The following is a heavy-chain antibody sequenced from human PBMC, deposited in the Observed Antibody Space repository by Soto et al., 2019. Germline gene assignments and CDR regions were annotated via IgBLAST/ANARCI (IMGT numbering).Heavy chain of an antibody. CDR1: GYSFTSYW. J-gene: IGHJ6*02. CDR2: IDPSDSYT. CDR3: ARQMVPAAKGYCYYYGMDV. D-gene: IGHD2-2*01. V-gene: IGHV5-10-1*01. Sequence: GESLKISCKGSGYSFTSYWISWVRQMPGKGLEWMGRIDPSDSYTNYSPSFQGHVTISADKSISTAYLQWSSLKASDTAMYYCARQMVPAAKGYCYYYGMDVWGQGTTVTVSS.